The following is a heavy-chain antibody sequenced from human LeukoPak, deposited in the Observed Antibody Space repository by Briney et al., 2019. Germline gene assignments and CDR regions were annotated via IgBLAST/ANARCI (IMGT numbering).Heavy chain of an antibody. J-gene: IGHJ4*02. D-gene: IGHD1-26*01. CDR3: AKGSGSYLSPLYYFDY. CDR1: GFTFSSYA. Sequence: PGGSLRLSCAASGFTFSSYAMNWVRQAPGKGLEWVSTISGSGGITYYADSVKGRFTISRDNSKNMMYLQMNSLRAEDTAAYYCAKGSGSYLSPLYYFDYWGQGTLVTVSS. V-gene: IGHV3-23*01. CDR2: ISGSGGIT.